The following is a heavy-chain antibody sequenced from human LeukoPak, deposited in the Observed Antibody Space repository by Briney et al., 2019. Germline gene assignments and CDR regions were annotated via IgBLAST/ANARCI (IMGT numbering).Heavy chain of an antibody. CDR3: AKSLSGYYPYYFDY. CDR2: ICGSCGTT. V-gene: IGHV3-23*01. CDR1: GFTFTHYG. Sequence: GGSLRLSCAASGFTFTHYGMNWVRQAPGKGLEWVSAICGSCGTTYYGDSVKGRFTISRDNSKNTVFLQMNSLRAEDTAVYYCAKSLSGYYPYYFDYWGQGTLVTVSS. J-gene: IGHJ4*02. D-gene: IGHD3-22*01.